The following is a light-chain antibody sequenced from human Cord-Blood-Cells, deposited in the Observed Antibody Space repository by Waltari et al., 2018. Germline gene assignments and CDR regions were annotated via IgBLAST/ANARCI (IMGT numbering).Light chain of an antibody. CDR1: QSVLYSSNNKNY. CDR3: QQYYSTPRT. CDR2: WAS. Sequence: DIVMTQSPDSLAVSLGERATINCKSSQSVLYSSNNKNYLAWYPQKPGQPPRLLIDWASTRESGVPDRFSGSGSGTDFTLTISSLQAEDVAVYYCQQYYSTPRTFGQGTKVEIK. J-gene: IGKJ1*01. V-gene: IGKV4-1*01.